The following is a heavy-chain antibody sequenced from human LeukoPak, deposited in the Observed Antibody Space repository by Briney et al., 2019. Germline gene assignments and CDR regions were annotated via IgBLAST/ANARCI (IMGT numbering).Heavy chain of an antibody. CDR1: GFTLSSYG. D-gene: IGHD2-2*01. CDR2: IRYDGSNK. Sequence: PGGSLRLSCAASGFTLSSYGMHWVRQAPGKGLEWVAFIRYDGSNKYYADSVKGRFTISRDNSKNTLYLQMNSLRAEDTAVYYCAKDLYCSSTSCLRGRYFDYWGQGTLVTVSS. V-gene: IGHV3-30*02. CDR3: AKDLYCSSTSCLRGRYFDY. J-gene: IGHJ4*02.